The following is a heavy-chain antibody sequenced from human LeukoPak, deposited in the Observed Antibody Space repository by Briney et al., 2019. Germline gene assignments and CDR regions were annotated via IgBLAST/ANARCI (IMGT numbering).Heavy chain of an antibody. D-gene: IGHD5-18*01. CDR2: ISGDGGST. J-gene: IGHJ4*02. Sequence: GGSLRLSCAASGFTFDDYAMHWVRQAPGKGLEWASLISGDGGSTYYADSVKGRFTISRDNSKNSLYLQMNSLRTEDTALYYCAKAGIQLWLPNFDYWGQGTLVTVSS. V-gene: IGHV3-43*02. CDR3: AKAGIQLWLPNFDY. CDR1: GFTFDDYA.